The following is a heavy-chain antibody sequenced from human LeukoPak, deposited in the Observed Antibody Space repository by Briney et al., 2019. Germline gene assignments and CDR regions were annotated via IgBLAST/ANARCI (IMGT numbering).Heavy chain of an antibody. J-gene: IGHJ4*02. D-gene: IGHD2-2*01. V-gene: IGHV1-2*02. Sequence: GASVKVSCKTSGYTFTDYYIHWVRQAPGQGPEWMGRIDPKSGGTNYAQTYQVRVAITRDTSISTVYMELSGLRSDDTAVYYCARVPGPYTTSRYDYWGQGTLVTVSS. CDR2: IDPKSGGT. CDR3: ARVPGPYTTSRYDY. CDR1: GYTFTDYY.